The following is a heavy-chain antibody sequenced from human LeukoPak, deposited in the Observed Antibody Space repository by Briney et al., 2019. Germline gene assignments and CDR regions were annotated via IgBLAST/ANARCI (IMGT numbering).Heavy chain of an antibody. CDR1: AGSSSGYY. CDR3: ARLYSRFYYYYMDV. J-gene: IGHJ6*03. D-gene: IGHD6-13*01. V-gene: IGHV4-34*01. CDR2: IRHSGSP. Sequence: ASQTLSLTCAVDAGSSSGYYWSWIRPPPGKGREWIGEIRHSGSPNYNPCPKSRVTISVDTSKSQFSLKLSSVTAADTAVYYCARLYSRFYYYYMDVWGKGTTVTVSS.